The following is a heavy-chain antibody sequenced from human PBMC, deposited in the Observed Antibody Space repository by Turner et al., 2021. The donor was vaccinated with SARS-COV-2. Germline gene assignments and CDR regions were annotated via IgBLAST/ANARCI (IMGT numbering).Heavy chain of an antibody. Sequence: EVLVVESGGGLVQPGGSVRLSCAVSGLTFSSYWMSWVRQAPGKGLEWVAKIKQDESEKNYVDSVKGRFTISRDNAKNSLYLQMNSLRAEDTAVDYCATGGYSYHHWGQGTLVTVSS. V-gene: IGHV3-7*03. D-gene: IGHD5-18*01. CDR3: ATGGYSYHH. J-gene: IGHJ4*02. CDR2: IKQDESEK. CDR1: GLTFSSYW.